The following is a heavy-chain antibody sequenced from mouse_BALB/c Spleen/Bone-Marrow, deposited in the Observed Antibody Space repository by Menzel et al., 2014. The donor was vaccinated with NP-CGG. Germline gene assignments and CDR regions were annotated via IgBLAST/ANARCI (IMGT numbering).Heavy chain of an antibody. CDR3: ASPYGNHWFPY. D-gene: IGHD2-1*01. CDR1: GYTFTSYW. Sequence: LEESGAELAKPGASVKMSCKASGYTFTSYWMHWVKQRPGQGLEWIGYINPSTGYTEYNQKFRDKATLTADKSSSTASMQLSSLTSEDSAVYYCASPYGNHWFPYWGQGTLVTVSA. CDR2: INPSTGYT. V-gene: IGHV1-7*01. J-gene: IGHJ3*01.